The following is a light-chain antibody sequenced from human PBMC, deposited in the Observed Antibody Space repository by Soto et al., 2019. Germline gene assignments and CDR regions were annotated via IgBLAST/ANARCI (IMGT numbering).Light chain of an antibody. V-gene: IGKV1-33*01. Sequence: DIQMTQSPSSLSASVGDRVTITCQASQDISNYLNWYQQKPGKAPKLLIYDASNFETGVPSRFSGSGSGTDFTFPISSLQPEDIATYYCQQYDNLPRSTFGQGTKVEIK. CDR3: QQYDNLPRST. J-gene: IGKJ1*01. CDR2: DAS. CDR1: QDISNY.